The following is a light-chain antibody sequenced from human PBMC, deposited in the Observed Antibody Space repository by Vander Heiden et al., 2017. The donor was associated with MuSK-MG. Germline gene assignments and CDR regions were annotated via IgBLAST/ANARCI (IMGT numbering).Light chain of an antibody. J-gene: IGLJ3*02. CDR2: EGS. V-gene: IGLV2-23*01. CDR3: CSYAGSRTRV. CDR1: SSDVGSYNL. Sequence: QSALTQPASVSGSPGQSITISCTGTSSDVGSYNLVSWYQQHPGKAPKLMMYEGSKRPSGVSNRFSGSKSGNTASLTISGLQAEDEADYYCCSYAGSRTRVFGGGTKLTVL.